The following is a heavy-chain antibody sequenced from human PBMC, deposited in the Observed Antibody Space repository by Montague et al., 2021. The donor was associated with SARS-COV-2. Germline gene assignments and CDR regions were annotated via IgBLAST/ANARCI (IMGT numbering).Heavy chain of an antibody. V-gene: IGHV3-23*01. CDR1: GIPFSNYA. Sequence: YLSLSCSASGIPFSNYAMSWVRQAPGKGLEWVSAISGSGGSTYYADSVKGRFTISRDNSKNTLYLQMNSLRAGDMAVYYCAKDKGVAYYFDHWGQGTLVTVSS. J-gene: IGHJ4*02. CDR3: AKDKGVAYYFDH. CDR2: ISGSGGST. D-gene: IGHD2-15*01.